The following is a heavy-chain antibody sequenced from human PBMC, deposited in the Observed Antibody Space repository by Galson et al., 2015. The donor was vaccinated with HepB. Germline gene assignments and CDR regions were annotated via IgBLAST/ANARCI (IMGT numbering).Heavy chain of an antibody. CDR2: ISYDGSNK. CDR1: GFTFSSYA. Sequence: SLRLSCAASGFTFSSYAMHWVRQAPGKGLEWVAVISYDGSNKYYADSVKGRFTISRDNSKNTLYLQMNSLRAEDTAMYYCARVLYSSGWYGKNYYYYGMDVWGQGTTVTVSS. CDR3: ARVLYSSGWYGKNYYYYGMDV. V-gene: IGHV3-30-3*01. J-gene: IGHJ6*02. D-gene: IGHD6-19*01.